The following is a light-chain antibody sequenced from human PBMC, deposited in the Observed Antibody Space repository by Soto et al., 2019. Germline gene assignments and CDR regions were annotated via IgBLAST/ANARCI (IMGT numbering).Light chain of an antibody. CDR1: SSNIGTNYV. J-gene: IGLJ1*01. Sequence: QSVLTQPPSASGTPGQRVTISCSGSSSNIGTNYVYWYKQLPGTAPKLLIYAASFRPSGVPDRFSGSKSGTSASLAITGLQAEDEADYYCQSYDSSLSAYVFGTGTKVTVL. CDR3: QSYDSSLSAYV. V-gene: IGLV1-40*01. CDR2: AAS.